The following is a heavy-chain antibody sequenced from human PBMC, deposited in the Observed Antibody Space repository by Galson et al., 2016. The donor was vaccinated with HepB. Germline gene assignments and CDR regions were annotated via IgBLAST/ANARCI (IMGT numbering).Heavy chain of an antibody. D-gene: IGHD3/OR15-3a*01. Sequence: SLRLSCAASGFSFSSYGMHWGRQAPGKGLEWVAVISYVGSNKYYADSVKGRFTISRDDSKNTLYLQMNSLRAEDTAVYYCAKDVQAGVYELWTGSNYYGLDVWGKGTTVTVSS. CDR3: AKDVQAGVYELWTGSNYYGLDV. CDR1: GFSFSSYG. J-gene: IGHJ6*04. V-gene: IGHV3-30*18. CDR2: ISYVGSNK.